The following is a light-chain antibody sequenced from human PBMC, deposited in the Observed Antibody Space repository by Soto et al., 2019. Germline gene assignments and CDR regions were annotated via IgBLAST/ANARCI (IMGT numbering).Light chain of an antibody. CDR2: DAS. CDR1: QTVRNNY. V-gene: IGKV3-20*01. J-gene: IGKJ5*01. CDR3: QQYGSSPPRT. Sequence: EFVLTQSPGTLSLSPGERATLSCRASQTVRNNYLAWYQQKPGQAPRLLIYDASSRATGIPDRFSGSGSGTDFTLTISRLEPEDFAVYYCQQYGSSPPRTFGQGTRLEIK.